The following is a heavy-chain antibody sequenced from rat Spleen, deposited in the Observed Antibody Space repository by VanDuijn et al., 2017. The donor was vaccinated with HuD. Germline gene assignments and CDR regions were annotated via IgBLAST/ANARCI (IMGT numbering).Heavy chain of an antibody. CDR3: ARSGEDGYTYYWYFDF. Sequence: EVQLVESGGGLVQPGRSLKLSCATSRFTFSSFGMAWVRQAPTKGLEWVASITSGGGNTYYRDSVKGRFTISRDNAKNTLYLQMDSLKSEDTATYYCARSGEDGYTYYWYFDFWGPGTMVTVSS. CDR2: ITSGGGNT. D-gene: IGHD1-6*01. CDR1: RFTFSSFG. V-gene: IGHV5S13*01. J-gene: IGHJ1*01.